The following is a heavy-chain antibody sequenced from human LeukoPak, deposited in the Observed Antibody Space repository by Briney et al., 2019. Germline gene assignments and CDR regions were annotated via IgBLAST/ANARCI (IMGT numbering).Heavy chain of an antibody. CDR3: AKTQWPNFDY. CDR1: GFTFSSYG. D-gene: IGHD6-19*01. J-gene: IGHJ4*02. V-gene: IGHV3-23*01. CDR2: ISGSGSST. Sequence: GSLSLTCAASGFTFSSYGMSWVRQAPGQGLEWVSAISGSGSSTSYADPVKGRLTISSDNSKNKLYLQKKSLRAEDTAVYYCAKTQWPNFDYWGQGTLVTVSS.